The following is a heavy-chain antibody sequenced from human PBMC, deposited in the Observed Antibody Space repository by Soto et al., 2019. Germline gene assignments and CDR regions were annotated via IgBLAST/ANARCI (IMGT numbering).Heavy chain of an antibody. CDR3: ARDYGDYGYYYGMDV. CDR2: ISAYNGNT. V-gene: IGHV1-18*01. D-gene: IGHD4-17*01. J-gene: IGHJ6*02. Sequence: QVQLVQSGAEVKKPGASVKVSCKASGYTFTSYGISWVRQAPGQGLEWMGWISAYNGNTNYAQKLQGRVTMTTDTSTSTAYMELRSPRSDDTAVYYCARDYGDYGYYYGMDVWGQGTTVTVSS. CDR1: GYTFTSYG.